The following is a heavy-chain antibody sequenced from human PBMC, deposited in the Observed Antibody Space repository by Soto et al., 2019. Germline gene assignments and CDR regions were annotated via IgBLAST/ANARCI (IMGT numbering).Heavy chain of an antibody. CDR1: GYTLTELS. D-gene: IGHD1-1*01. CDR3: ATGVTTGKGGAAYYFDY. V-gene: IGHV1-24*01. Sequence: ASVKVSCKVSGYTLTELSMHWVRQAPGKGLEWMGGFDPEDGETIYAQKFQGRVTMTEDTSTDTAYMELSSLRSEDTAVYYCATGVTTGKGGAAYYFDYWGQGTLVTSPQ. J-gene: IGHJ4*02. CDR2: FDPEDGET.